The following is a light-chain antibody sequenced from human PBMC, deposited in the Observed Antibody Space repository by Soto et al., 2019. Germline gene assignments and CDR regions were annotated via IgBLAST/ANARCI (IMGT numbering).Light chain of an antibody. CDR3: QQSLSTLLT. Sequence: DIQMTQSPSSLSASVGDRVTITCRASQSISGYLNWYQQKPGKAPKVLISGASTLHNGVPSRFIGRGSGTYFTLTISSLQPEDVATYYCQQSLSTLLTFGGGTKVEIK. CDR2: GAS. CDR1: QSISGY. V-gene: IGKV1-39*01. J-gene: IGKJ4*01.